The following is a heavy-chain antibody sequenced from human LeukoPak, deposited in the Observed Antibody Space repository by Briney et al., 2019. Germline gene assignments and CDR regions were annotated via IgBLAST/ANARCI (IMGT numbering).Heavy chain of an antibody. CDR2: IYHSGST. Sequence: SETLSLTCAVSGGSISSSNWWSWVRQPPGKGLEWIGEIYHSGSTNYNPSLKSRVTISVDKSKNHFSLKLSSVTAADTAVYYCASSGLRLGELSFDYWGQGTLVTVSS. CDR1: GGSISSSNW. CDR3: ASSGLRLGELSFDY. D-gene: IGHD3-16*02. J-gene: IGHJ4*02. V-gene: IGHV4-4*02.